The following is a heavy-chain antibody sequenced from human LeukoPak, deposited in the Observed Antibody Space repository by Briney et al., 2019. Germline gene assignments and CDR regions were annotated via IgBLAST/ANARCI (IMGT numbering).Heavy chain of an antibody. V-gene: IGHV4-4*07. CDR3: AKSISMDFEY. CDR2: IYNGGIT. D-gene: IGHD2/OR15-2a*01. J-gene: IGHJ4*02. CDR1: GASVSSYY. Sequence: PSETLSLTCTVSGASVSSYYWNWLRQPAWKGLEWIGRIYNGGITDYNPSLEGRVTISLDRSKNQFSLKLTSVTAADTAVYYCAKSISMDFEYWGQGTLVTVSS.